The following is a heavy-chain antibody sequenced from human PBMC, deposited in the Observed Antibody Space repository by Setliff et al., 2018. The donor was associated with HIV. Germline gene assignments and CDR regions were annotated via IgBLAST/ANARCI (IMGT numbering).Heavy chain of an antibody. CDR3: AREITNYFDY. D-gene: IGHD3-16*01. CDR1: GYTFNTYG. CDR2: ISPYNGYT. Sequence: ASVKVSCKASGYTFNTYGISWVRQATGQGLEWMGWISPYNGYTNYVQKLQGRVTMTTDTSTSIAYMELRSLKSDDTAVYYCAREITNYFDYWGQGTLVTVSS. J-gene: IGHJ4*02. V-gene: IGHV1-18*01.